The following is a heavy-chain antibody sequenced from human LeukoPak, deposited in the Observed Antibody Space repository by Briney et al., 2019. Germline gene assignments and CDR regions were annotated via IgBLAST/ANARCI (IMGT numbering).Heavy chain of an antibody. D-gene: IGHD5-12*01. CDR1: GFTFSSYA. CDR3: ASTWDIRYYFDY. J-gene: IGHJ4*03. Sequence: GGSLRLSCAASGFTFSSYAMSWVRQAPGKGLEWVSAISGSGGSTYYADSVKGRFTISRDNSKNTLYLQMNSLRAEDTAVYYCASTWDIRYYFDYWGQGTMVTVSS. CDR2: ISGSGGST. V-gene: IGHV3-23*01.